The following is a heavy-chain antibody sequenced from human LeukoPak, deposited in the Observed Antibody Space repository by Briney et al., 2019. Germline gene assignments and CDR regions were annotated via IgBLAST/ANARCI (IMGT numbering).Heavy chain of an antibody. CDR1: GGSISSSSYY. CDR2: IYYSGST. D-gene: IGHD3-10*01. J-gene: IGHJ4*02. V-gene: IGHV4-39*01. CDR3: ARHGTRHYYGSGSYYTTNLDY. Sequence: PSETLSLTCTVSGGSISSSSYYWGWIRQPPGKGLEWIGSIYYSGSTYYNPSLKSRVTISVDTSKHQFSLKRSSVTAADTAVYYCARHGTRHYYGSGSYYTTNLDYWGQGTLVTVSS.